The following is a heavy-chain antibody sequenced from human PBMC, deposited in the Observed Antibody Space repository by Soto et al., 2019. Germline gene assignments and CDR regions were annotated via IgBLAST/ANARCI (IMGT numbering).Heavy chain of an antibody. CDR2: IDWDDDK. J-gene: IGHJ6*03. V-gene: IGHV2-70*11. Sequence: SGPTLVKPTQTLTLTCTFSGFSLSTSGMCVSWIRQPPGKALEWLARIDWDDDKYYSTSLKTRLTISKDTSKNQVVLTMTNMDPVDTATYYCARAYSSSWDTTWDYYYYYMDVWGKGTTVTVSS. CDR3: ARAYSSSWDTTWDYYYYYMDV. CDR1: GFSLSTSGMC. D-gene: IGHD6-13*01.